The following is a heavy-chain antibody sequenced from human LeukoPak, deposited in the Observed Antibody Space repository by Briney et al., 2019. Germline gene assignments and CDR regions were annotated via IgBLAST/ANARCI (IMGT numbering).Heavy chain of an antibody. J-gene: IGHJ3*02. D-gene: IGHD4-11*01. CDR2: INQDGSEK. CDR3: ARDPTVHQGSDAFDI. Sequence: GGSLRLSCVASGFTFSNYYVGWVRQAPGKGLEWVANINQDGSEKYYVDSVKGRFTISRDNAKNSLYLQMNSLRAEDTAVYYCARDPTVHQGSDAFDIWGQGTMVTVSS. CDR1: GFTFSNYY. V-gene: IGHV3-7*01.